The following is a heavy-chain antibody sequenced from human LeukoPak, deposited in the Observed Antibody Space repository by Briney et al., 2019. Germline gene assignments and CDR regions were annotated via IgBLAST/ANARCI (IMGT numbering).Heavy chain of an antibody. CDR3: ARGVDYYGV. V-gene: IGHV4-61*02. Sequence: SETLSLTCTVSGGSISSGSYFWSWIRQPAGKGLEWIGRINTSGSTNYNPSLKSRVTISVDTSKKQFSLKLSSVTAADTAVYYCARGVDYYGVWGQGTLVTVSS. CDR1: GGSISSGSYF. J-gene: IGHJ4*02. D-gene: IGHD3-10*01. CDR2: INTSGST.